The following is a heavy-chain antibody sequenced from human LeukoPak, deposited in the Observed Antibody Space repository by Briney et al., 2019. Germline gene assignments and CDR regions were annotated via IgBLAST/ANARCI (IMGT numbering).Heavy chain of an antibody. CDR1: GGSISTHY. Sequence: SETLSLTCTVSGGSISTHYWSWIRQPSGKGLEWIGYVFDSERTKDNPSLKSRATLSADTSKNQLSLRLTSVTAADSAVYYCAAIKRGSIYGYFDFWGQGVLVTVSS. D-gene: IGHD5-18*01. CDR2: VFDSERT. CDR3: AAIKRGSIYGYFDF. V-gene: IGHV4-59*11. J-gene: IGHJ4*02.